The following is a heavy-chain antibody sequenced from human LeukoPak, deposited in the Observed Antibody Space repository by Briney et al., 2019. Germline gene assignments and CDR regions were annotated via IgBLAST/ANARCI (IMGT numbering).Heavy chain of an antibody. CDR3: AKDRSDSTTWYAGSH. D-gene: IGHD2-2*01. J-gene: IGHJ4*02. V-gene: IGHV3-23*01. Sequence: GRSLRLSCAASGFTFSSYAMHWVRQAPGKGLEWVSGISGSGKSTYYADSVKGRFTVSRENSKNTLYLQMSSLRAEDTAVYYCAKDRSDSTTWYAGSHWGQGTLVTVSS. CDR1: GFTFSSYA. CDR2: ISGSGKST.